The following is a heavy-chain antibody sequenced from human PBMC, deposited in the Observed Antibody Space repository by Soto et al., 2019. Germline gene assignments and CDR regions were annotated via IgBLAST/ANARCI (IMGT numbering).Heavy chain of an antibody. CDR1: GGSFNGYY. V-gene: IGHV4-34*01. D-gene: IGHD3-3*01. CDR2: INHSGST. J-gene: IGHJ5*02. CDR3: ATRITVFGLLIPPFDP. Sequence: SETLSLTCAVYGGSFNGYYWSCIRQPPGKGLEWIGEINHSGSTNYNPSLKSRVTISVDTSKNQFSLKLSSVTAADTAVYYCATRITVFGLLIPPFDPWGQGTQVTVSS.